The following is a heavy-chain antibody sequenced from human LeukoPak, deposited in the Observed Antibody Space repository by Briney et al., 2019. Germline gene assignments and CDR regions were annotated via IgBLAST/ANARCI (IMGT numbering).Heavy chain of an antibody. V-gene: IGHV1-3*01. CDR3: ARDVGATRYYFDY. CDR1: GYTFTSYA. J-gene: IGHJ4*02. CDR2: INAGNGNT. Sequence: ASVKVPCKASGYTFTSYAMHWVRQAPGQRLEWMGWINAGNGNTKYSQKFQGRVTITRDTSASTAYMELSSLRSEDTAVYYCARDVGATRYYFDYWGQGTLVTVSS. D-gene: IGHD1-26*01.